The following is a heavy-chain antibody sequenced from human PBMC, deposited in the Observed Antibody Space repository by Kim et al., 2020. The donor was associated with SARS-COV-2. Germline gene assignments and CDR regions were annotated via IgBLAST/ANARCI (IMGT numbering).Heavy chain of an antibody. CDR3: ARNGEGYYYGMDV. Sequence: SPSFEGQVTIPAEKSISTAYLQWSSLKASDTAMYYCARNGEGYYYGMDVWGQGTTVTVSS. D-gene: IGHD3-10*01. V-gene: IGHV5-51*01. J-gene: IGHJ6*02.